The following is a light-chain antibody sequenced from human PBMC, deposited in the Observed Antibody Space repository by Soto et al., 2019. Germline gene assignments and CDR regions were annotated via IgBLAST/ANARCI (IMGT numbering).Light chain of an antibody. CDR1: QSVSNY. CDR3: QQRSNWPLLT. J-gene: IGKJ4*01. V-gene: IGKV3-11*01. CDR2: DAS. Sequence: EIVXTQSPXTLSLSPGERATLSCRASQSVSNYLAWYQQKPGQAPRLLIYDASNRATGIPARFSGSGSGTDFTLTISSLEPEDFAVYYCQQRSNWPLLTFGGGTKVEIK.